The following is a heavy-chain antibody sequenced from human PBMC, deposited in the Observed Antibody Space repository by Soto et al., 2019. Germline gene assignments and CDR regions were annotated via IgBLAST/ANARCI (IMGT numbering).Heavy chain of an antibody. CDR1: GGSISSYY. D-gene: IGHD3-3*01. V-gene: IGHV4-4*07. CDR2: IYNSGST. CDR3: ARGVANYDFWSGYYTYNWFDP. J-gene: IGHJ5*02. Sequence: QVQLQESGPGLVKPSETLSLTCTVSGGSISSYYWSWIRQPAGKGLEWIGRIYNSGSTNYNPSLKSRVTMSVDTSKNQFSLKLSSVTAADTAVYYCARGVANYDFWSGYYTYNWFDPWGQGTLVTVSS.